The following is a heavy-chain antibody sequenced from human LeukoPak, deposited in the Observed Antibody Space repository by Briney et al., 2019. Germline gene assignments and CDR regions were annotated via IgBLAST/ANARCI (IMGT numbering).Heavy chain of an antibody. Sequence: ASVKVSCKASGFALYRYNIVWVRQAPGQGLEWVGWITAFNGNTNYAQKVQGRVTMTTDTSTSTSYMELRNLRSDDTAVYYCARIPLITGTTRYYYYMDVWGKGTTVTISS. J-gene: IGHJ6*03. CDR3: ARIPLITGTTRYYYYMDV. CDR2: ITAFNGNT. V-gene: IGHV1-18*04. D-gene: IGHD1-20*01. CDR1: GFALYRYN.